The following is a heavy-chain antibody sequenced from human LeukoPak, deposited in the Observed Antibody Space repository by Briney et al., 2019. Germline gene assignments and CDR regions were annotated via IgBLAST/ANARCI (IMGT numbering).Heavy chain of an antibody. V-gene: IGHV4-61*08. CDR1: GGSISSGGYS. Sequence: SETLSLTCAVSGGSISSGGYSWSWIRQPPGKGLEWIGYIYNSGNTNYNPSLKSRVTISVDTSKNQFSLKLTSVTAADTAVYYCARYRAFDIWGRGTLVTVSS. CDR2: IYNSGNT. J-gene: IGHJ3*02. CDR3: ARYRAFDI.